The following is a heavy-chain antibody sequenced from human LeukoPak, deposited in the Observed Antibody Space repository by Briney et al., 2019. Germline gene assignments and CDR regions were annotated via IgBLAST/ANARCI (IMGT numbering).Heavy chain of an antibody. CDR1: GFTFSSYA. D-gene: IGHD1-26*01. CDR2: ISGSGGST. V-gene: IGHV3-23*01. J-gene: IGHJ1*01. CDR3: ARDLMGATLYFQH. Sequence: GGSLRLSCAASGFTFSSYAMSWVRQAPGKGLEWVSAISGSGGSTYYADSVKGRFTISRDNSKNTLYLQMNSLRAEDTAVYYCARDLMGATLYFQHWGQGTLVTVSS.